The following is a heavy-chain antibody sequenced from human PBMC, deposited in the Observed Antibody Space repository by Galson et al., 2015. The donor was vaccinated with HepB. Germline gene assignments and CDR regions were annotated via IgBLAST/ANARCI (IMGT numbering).Heavy chain of an antibody. D-gene: IGHD1-26*01. CDR1: GGSISSSSYY. V-gene: IGHV4-39*07. CDR3: ARVVGPRKGSWIGKTTYPAPFDY. J-gene: IGHJ4*02. CDR2: IYYSGST. Sequence: ETLSLTCTVSGGSISSSSYYWGWIRQPPGKGLEWIGSIYYSGSTYYNPSLKSRVTISVDTSKNQFSLKLSSVTAADTAVYYCARVVGPRKGSWIGKTTYPAPFDYWGQGTLVTVSS.